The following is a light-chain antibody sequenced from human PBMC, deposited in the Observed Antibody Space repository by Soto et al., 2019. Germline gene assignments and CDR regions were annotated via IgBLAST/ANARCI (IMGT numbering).Light chain of an antibody. CDR1: QSVSSGY. CDR2: GAS. CDR3: QQYGSSMYT. J-gene: IGKJ2*01. Sequence: EIVLTQSPGTLSLSPGERATLSCRASQSVSSGYLGWYQQKPGQAPRLLIYGASSGATGIPDRFSGSGSGTDFNLTISRLEPEDFAVYYCQQYGSSMYTFGQGTKVDIK. V-gene: IGKV3-20*01.